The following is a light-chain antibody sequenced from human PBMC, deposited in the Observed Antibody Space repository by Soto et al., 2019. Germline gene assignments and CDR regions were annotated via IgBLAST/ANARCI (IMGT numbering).Light chain of an antibody. CDR3: QQYNKGTRT. CDR2: CXS. Sequence: IVLTQSPAPLALSRGERATLYXRASQSVIINLSWYQQISGXAPSXXXDCXSTRATGSPARLSGSGSGTEFTLTISSLQSDYCDVYYFQQYNKGTRTFGQGTKVDIK. J-gene: IGKJ1*01. CDR1: QSVIIN. V-gene: IGKV3-15*01.